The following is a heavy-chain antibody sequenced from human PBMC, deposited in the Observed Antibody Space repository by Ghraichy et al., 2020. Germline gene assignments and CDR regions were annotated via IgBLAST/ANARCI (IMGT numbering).Heavy chain of an antibody. CDR1: GGTFSSYA. D-gene: IGHD3-3*01. CDR2: IIPFFGTA. Sequence: SVKVSCKASGGTFSSYAISWVRQAPGQGLEWMGGIIPFFGTANYAQKFQGRVTITADESTSTAYMELSSLRSEDTAVYYCASAILEWLLDQYYYYYMDVWGKGTTVTVSS. J-gene: IGHJ6*03. CDR3: ASAILEWLLDQYYYYYMDV. V-gene: IGHV1-69*13.